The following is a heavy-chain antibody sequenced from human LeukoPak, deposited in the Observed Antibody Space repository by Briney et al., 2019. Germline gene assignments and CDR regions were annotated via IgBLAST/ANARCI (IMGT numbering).Heavy chain of an antibody. CDR2: ISYDGSNK. CDR3: ARDQSPNLYDILTGYSGNWFDP. CDR1: GFTFSSYA. Sequence: GGSLRLSCAASGFTFSSYAMSWVRQAPGKGLEWVAVISYDGSNKYYADSVKGRFTISRDNSKNTLYLQMNSLRAEDTAVYYCARDQSPNLYDILTGYSGNWFDPRGQGTLVTVSS. D-gene: IGHD3-9*01. V-gene: IGHV3-30*04. J-gene: IGHJ5*02.